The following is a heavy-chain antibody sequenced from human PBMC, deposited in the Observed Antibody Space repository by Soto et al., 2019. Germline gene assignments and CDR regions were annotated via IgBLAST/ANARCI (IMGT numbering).Heavy chain of an antibody. CDR1: GDSVSGNSAT. Sequence: PSQTLSLTCAISGDSVSGNSATWNWIRQSPSRGLEWLGRTYYRSKWFDDYAVSVKSRISINPDTSKNQFSLQLSSVTPEDTAVYYCTSEKYRAMDVWGKGTTVTVSS. CDR2: TYYRSKWFD. D-gene: IGHD3-10*01. CDR3: TSEKYRAMDV. J-gene: IGHJ6*04. V-gene: IGHV6-1*01.